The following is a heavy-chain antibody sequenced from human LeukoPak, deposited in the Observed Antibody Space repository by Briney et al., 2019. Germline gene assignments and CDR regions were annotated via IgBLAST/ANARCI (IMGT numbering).Heavy chain of an antibody. J-gene: IGHJ5*02. CDR1: GFTFSSYG. CDR3: AKDLSGSGSVDP. D-gene: IGHD3-10*01. V-gene: IGHV3-30*18. Sequence: GGSLRLSCAASGFTFSSYGMHWVRQAPGKGLEWVAVISYDGSNKYYADSVKGRFTISRDNSKNTLYLQMNSLRAEDTAVYYCAKDLSGSGSVDPWGQGTLVTVSS. CDR2: ISYDGSNK.